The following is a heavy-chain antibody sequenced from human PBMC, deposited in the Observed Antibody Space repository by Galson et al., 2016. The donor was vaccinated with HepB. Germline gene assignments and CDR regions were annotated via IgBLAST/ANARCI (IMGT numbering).Heavy chain of an antibody. CDR3: GKDIGSGIRRGGIQH. Sequence: SLRLSCAASGFRFDDYAMHWVRQVPGKGLEWVSGVTWNSGVIGYADSVTGRFTISRDNAKHSLYLQMNSLRSEDTALYYCGKDIGSGIRRGGIQHWGQGTLVTVSA. V-gene: IGHV3-9*01. CDR1: GFRFDDYA. J-gene: IGHJ1*01. CDR2: VTWNSGVI. D-gene: IGHD6-19*01.